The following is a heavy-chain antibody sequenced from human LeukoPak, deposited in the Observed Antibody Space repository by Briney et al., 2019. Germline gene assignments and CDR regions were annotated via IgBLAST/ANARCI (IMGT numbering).Heavy chain of an antibody. V-gene: IGHV1-8*01. Sequence: ASVKVSCKASGNTFTSYDINWVRQATGQGLEWMGWMNPNSGNTGYAQKFQGRITMTRNTSISTAYMELSSLRSEDTAVYYCARVVVVPAAIRRDNWFDSWGQGTLVSVSP. CDR3: ARVVVVPAAIRRDNWFDS. J-gene: IGHJ5*01. CDR1: GNTFTSYD. CDR2: MNPNSGNT. D-gene: IGHD2-2*02.